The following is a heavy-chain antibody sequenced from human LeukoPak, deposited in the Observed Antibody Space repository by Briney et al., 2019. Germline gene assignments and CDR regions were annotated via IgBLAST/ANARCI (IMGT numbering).Heavy chain of an antibody. D-gene: IGHD4-17*01. V-gene: IGHV3-64*01. Sequence: GGSLRLSCAASGFTFSSYAMHWVRQAPGKGLEYVSAISSNGGSTYYANSVKGRFTISRDNSKNTLYLQMGSLRAEDMAVYYCARVSLYGDYEGYMDVWGKETTVTVSS. J-gene: IGHJ6*03. CDR1: GFTFSSYA. CDR2: ISSNGGST. CDR3: ARVSLYGDYEGYMDV.